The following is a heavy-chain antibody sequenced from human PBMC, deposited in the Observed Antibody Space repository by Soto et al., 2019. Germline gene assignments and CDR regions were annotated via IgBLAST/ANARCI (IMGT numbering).Heavy chain of an antibody. V-gene: IGHV3-53*04. CDR2: IYSGGST. J-gene: IGHJ3*02. CDR3: ARAGSSWYPGAFDI. D-gene: IGHD6-13*01. CDR1: GFIVSSHY. Sequence: GGSLRLSCAVSGFIVSSHYMSWVRQAPGKGLEWVSVIYSGGSTYYADSVKGRFTISRHNSKNTLYLQMNSLRAEDTAVYYCARAGSSWYPGAFDIWGQGTMVTVSS.